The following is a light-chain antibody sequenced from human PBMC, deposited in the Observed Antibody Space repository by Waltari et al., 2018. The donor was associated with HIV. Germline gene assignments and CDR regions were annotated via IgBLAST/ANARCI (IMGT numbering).Light chain of an antibody. CDR1: SSDIGRYDY. Sequence: QSALTQPPSASGSPGQSVTISCTGTSSDIGRYDYVSWHQQHPGKAPKLMIYEVTKWPSGVPDRFSGSKSGNTASLTVSGLQAEDEADYYCSSYTGNSNFPVLFGGGTKVTVL. V-gene: IGLV2-8*01. J-gene: IGLJ2*01. CDR2: EVT. CDR3: SSYTGNSNFPVL.